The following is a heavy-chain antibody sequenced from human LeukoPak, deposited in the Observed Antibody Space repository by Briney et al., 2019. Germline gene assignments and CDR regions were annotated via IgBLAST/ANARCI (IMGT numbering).Heavy chain of an antibody. J-gene: IGHJ3*01. CDR3: AREPYSDSGSSANAFDV. V-gene: IGHV4-34*01. Sequence: SETLSLTCAVYGGSFSGYYWSWIRQPPGKGLEWIGEVNHRGSTNYSPSLKSRVTMSLDTSKNHFSLKLSSLTAADTALYYCAREPYSDSGSSANAFDVWGQGTMVTVSS. D-gene: IGHD3-10*01. CDR2: VNHRGST. CDR1: GGSFSGYY.